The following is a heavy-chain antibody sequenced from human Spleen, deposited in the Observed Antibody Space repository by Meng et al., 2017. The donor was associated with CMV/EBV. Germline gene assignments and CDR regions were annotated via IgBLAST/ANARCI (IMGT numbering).Heavy chain of an antibody. CDR3: ATGATLDY. V-gene: IGHV3-21*01. J-gene: IGHJ4*02. CDR1: GFTFSSYW. D-gene: IGHD3-10*01. Sequence: GGSLRLSCAASGFTFSSYWMSWVRQAPGKGLEWVASISSTSAYIYYAESVEGRFIISRDNAKSSLYLTMDNLAAEDTAVYYCATGATLDYWGQGTLVTVSS. CDR2: ISSTSAYI.